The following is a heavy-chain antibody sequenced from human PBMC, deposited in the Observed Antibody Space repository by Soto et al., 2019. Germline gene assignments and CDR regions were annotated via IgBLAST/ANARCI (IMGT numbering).Heavy chain of an antibody. CDR2: TYYWSRWYN. D-gene: IGHD1-7*01. V-gene: IGHV6-1*01. CDR1: GDSVSSNSAA. J-gene: IGHJ6*03. Sequence: SQTLSLTCAISGDSVSSNSAAWNWIRQSPSRGLEWLGRTYYWSRWYNDYAVSVKSRITVNPDTSKNQFSLQLTSVTPEDTAVYYCAGTTSHYWYYMDVWGKGTTVTVSS. CDR3: AGTTSHYWYYMDV.